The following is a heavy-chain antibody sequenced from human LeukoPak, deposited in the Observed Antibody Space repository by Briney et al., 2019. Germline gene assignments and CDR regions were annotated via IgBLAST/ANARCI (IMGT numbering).Heavy chain of an antibody. J-gene: IGHJ4*02. D-gene: IGHD6-19*01. CDR2: IKEDGSEK. CDR3: ARDRGWGSGDY. Sequence: GGSLRLSCVASGFTFSSHWMSWVRQAPGKGLEWVANIKEDGSEKYYVDSVKGRFTISRDSAKKSLYLQMDSLRAEDTAVYYCARDRGWGSGDYWGQGTLVTVSS. V-gene: IGHV3-7*01. CDR1: GFTFSSHW.